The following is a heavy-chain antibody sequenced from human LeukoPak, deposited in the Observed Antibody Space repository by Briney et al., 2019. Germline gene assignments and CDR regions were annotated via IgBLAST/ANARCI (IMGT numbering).Heavy chain of an antibody. J-gene: IGHJ4*02. CDR2: FDPEDGET. CDR1: GYTLTELS. Sequence: APVKVSCKVSGYTLTELSMHWVRQAPGKGLEWMGGFDPEDGETIYAQKFQGRVTMTEDTSTDTAYMELSSLRSEDTAVYYCATALDIVATPGNYWGQGTLVTVSS. CDR3: ATALDIVATPGNY. V-gene: IGHV1-24*01. D-gene: IGHD5-12*01.